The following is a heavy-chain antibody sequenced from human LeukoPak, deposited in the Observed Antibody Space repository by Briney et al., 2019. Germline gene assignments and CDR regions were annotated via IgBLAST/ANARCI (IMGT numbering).Heavy chain of an antibody. CDR2: IYHSGST. V-gene: IGHV4-38-2*02. D-gene: IGHD6-19*01. Sequence: PSETLPLTCSVSGFSISSGYFWGWIRQPPGKGLEWIGRIYHSGSTYYDPSLKSRVTISVDMSRNQFSLKLSPVTAADTAVCYCARLKGYSSGWYPSYYFDYWGQGTLVTVSS. CDR3: ARLKGYSSGWYPSYYFDY. CDR1: GFSISSGYF. J-gene: IGHJ4*02.